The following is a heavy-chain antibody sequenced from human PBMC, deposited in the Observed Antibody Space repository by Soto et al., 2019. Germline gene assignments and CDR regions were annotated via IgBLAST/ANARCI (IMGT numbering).Heavy chain of an antibody. CDR3: ARQRRVTTINYYHYYGMDV. CDR1: GYSFTSYW. CDR2: IDPSDSYT. Sequence: GDSLKISCKGSGYSFTSYWISWVRQMPGKGLEWMGRIDPSDSYTNYSPSFQGHVTISADKSISTAYLQWSSLKASDTAMYYCARQRRVTTINYYHYYGMDVWGQGTTVTVSS. D-gene: IGHD4-17*01. J-gene: IGHJ6*02. V-gene: IGHV5-10-1*01.